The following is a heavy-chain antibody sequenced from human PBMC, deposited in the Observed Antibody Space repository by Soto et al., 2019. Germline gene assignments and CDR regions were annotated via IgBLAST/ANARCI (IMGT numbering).Heavy chain of an antibody. CDR2: ISGSGGGT. V-gene: IGHV3-23*01. CDR1: GFAFSNYA. J-gene: IGHJ3*02. D-gene: IGHD4-17*01. CDR3: AKARMTTVTREAFDI. Sequence: EVQLLESGGGLVQPGGSLRLSCAASGFAFSNYAMTWVRQAPGKGLEWVSAISGSGGGTFYAYAVKGRFTISRDNSKNTLYLQMNSLPAEDTAVYYCAKARMTTVTREAFDIWGQGTMVTVSS.